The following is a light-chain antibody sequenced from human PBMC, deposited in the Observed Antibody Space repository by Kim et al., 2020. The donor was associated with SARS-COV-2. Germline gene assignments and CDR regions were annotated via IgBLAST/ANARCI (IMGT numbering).Light chain of an antibody. CDR2: AAS. CDR1: QSISSY. Sequence: DIQMTQFPSSLSASVGDRVTITCRASQSISSYLNWYQQKPGKAPKLLIYAASTFQSGVPSRFSGSGSGTDFTLTISSLQPEDFATYYCQQSYNTPLTFGGGTKVDIK. J-gene: IGKJ4*01. V-gene: IGKV1-39*01. CDR3: QQSYNTPLT.